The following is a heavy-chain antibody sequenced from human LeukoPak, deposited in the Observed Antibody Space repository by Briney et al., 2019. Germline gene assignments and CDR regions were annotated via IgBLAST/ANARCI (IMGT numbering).Heavy chain of an antibody. CDR1: GGTFSSYA. J-gene: IGHJ6*03. V-gene: IGHV1-69*05. D-gene: IGHD2-21*02. CDR2: IIPIFGTA. CDR3: ARSDPQYYYYMDV. Sequence: ASVKVSCKXSGGTFSSYAISWVRQAPGQGLEWMGRIIPIFGTANYARKFQGRVTITTDESTSTAYMELSSLRSEDTAVYYCARSDPQYYYYMDVWGKGTTVTVSS.